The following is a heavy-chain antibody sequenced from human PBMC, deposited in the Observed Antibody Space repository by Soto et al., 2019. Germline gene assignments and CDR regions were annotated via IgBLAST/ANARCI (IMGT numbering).Heavy chain of an antibody. CDR1: GYTFTNYG. CDR3: DRVTSYLPEDY. Sequence: QVQLVQSGAEVKKPGASVRVSCKASGYTFTNYGISWVRQAPRQGLEWIGWISAYNGDIIYAQKLQGRVTMTTDTSTSTAYMELRSLRSDDTAMYFCDRVTSYLPEDYWGQGTLVTVSS. V-gene: IGHV1-18*01. CDR2: ISAYNGDI. J-gene: IGHJ4*01.